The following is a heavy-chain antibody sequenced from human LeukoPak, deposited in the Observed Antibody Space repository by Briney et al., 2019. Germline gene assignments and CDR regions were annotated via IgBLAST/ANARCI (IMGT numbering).Heavy chain of an antibody. CDR3: ARKIGSSGAFDI. V-gene: IGHV4-4*02. D-gene: IGHD1-26*01. J-gene: IGHJ3*02. CDR2: IYHSGST. Sequence: PSETLSPTCAVSGGPISSTNWWSWVRQPPGKGLEWIGEIYHSGSTNYNPSLRSRITISVDKSKDQFPLRLSSVTAADTAVYYCARKIGSSGAFDIWGQGTMVTVSS. CDR1: GGPISSTNW.